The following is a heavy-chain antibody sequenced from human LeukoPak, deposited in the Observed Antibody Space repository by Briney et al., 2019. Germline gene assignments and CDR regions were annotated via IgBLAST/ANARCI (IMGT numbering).Heavy chain of an antibody. CDR3: ARLTVTVGLYYYYYMDV. V-gene: IGHV4-34*01. CDR2: INHSGST. Sequence: SETLSLTCAVYGGSFSGYYWSWIRQPPGKGLEWIGEINHSGSTNYNPSLKSRVTISVDTSKNQFSLKLSSVTAADTAVYYCARLTVTVGLYYYYYMDVWGKGTTVTVSS. CDR1: GGSFSGYY. J-gene: IGHJ6*03. D-gene: IGHD4-17*01.